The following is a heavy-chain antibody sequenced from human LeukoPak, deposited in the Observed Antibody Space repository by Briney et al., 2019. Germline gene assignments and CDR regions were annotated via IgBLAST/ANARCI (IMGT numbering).Heavy chain of an antibody. CDR2: IFGSGDGT. CDR1: GFIFGTYT. J-gene: IGHJ5*02. CDR3: AKDLVTMTIFGVVPNWFDP. V-gene: IGHV3-23*01. Sequence: PGGSLRLSCAASGFIFGTYTMNWVRQAPGKGLEWVSGIFGSGDGTYYADSVKGRFTISRDNSRNTLYLQMNSLRAEDTAVYYCAKDLVTMTIFGVVPNWFDPWGQGTLVTVSS. D-gene: IGHD3-3*01.